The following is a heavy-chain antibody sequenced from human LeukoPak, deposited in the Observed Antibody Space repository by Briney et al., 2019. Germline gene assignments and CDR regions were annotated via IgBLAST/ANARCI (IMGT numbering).Heavy chain of an antibody. CDR1: GASINGYY. J-gene: IGHJ4*02. CDR2: IYTSGST. D-gene: IGHD1-26*01. Sequence: PSETLSLTCTVSGASINGYYWSWIRQPPGKGLEWIGFIYTSGSTNYNPSLMSRVTISVDTSKNQFTSKDQFSLKLTSVTAADTAVYFCARHYSGSYSPFDYWGQGTLVTVSS. V-gene: IGHV4-4*09. CDR3: ARHYSGSYSPFDY.